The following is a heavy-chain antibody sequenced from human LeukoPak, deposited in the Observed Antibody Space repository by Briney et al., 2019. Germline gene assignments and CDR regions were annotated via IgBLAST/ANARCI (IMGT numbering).Heavy chain of an antibody. J-gene: IGHJ4*02. CDR2: ISSSSSYI. V-gene: IGHV3-21*01. CDR3: ARDLYYYDSSGDY. D-gene: IGHD3-22*01. Sequence: GGSLRLSCAASGFTFSGYSMNWVRQAPGKGLEWVSSISSSSSYIYYADSVKGRFTISRDSAKNSLYLQMNSLRAEDTAVYYCARDLYYYDSSGDYWGQGTLVTVSS. CDR1: GFTFSGYS.